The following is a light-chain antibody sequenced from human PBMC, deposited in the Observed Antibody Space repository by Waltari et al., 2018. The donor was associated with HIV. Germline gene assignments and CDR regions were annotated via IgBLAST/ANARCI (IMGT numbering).Light chain of an antibody. CDR3: AAWDDSLRRPV. CDR2: RGD. CDR1: TSNIGNNY. J-gene: IGLJ3*02. V-gene: IGLV1-47*01. Sequence: QSVLTQPPSASGTPGQGLIVSCSGGTSNIGNNYVYWYQQLTGTAPKLLIYRGDQRPSGVPDRFSGSKSGSSASLAISGLRSEDEADYYCAAWDDSLRRPVFGGGTKVTVL.